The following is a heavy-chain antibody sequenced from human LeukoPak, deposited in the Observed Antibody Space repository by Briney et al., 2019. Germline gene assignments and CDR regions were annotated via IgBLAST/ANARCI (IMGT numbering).Heavy chain of an antibody. V-gene: IGHV3-49*04. CDR3: TRALMTTTDY. CDR1: GFTFGDYA. CDR2: IRSKAYGGTT. Sequence: QGRSLRLSCTASGFTFGDYAMSWVRQAPGKGLEWVGFIRSKAYGGTTEYAASVKGRFTISRDDSKSIAYLQMNSLKTEDTAVYYCTRALMTTTDYWGQGTLVTVSS. J-gene: IGHJ4*02. D-gene: IGHD4-11*01.